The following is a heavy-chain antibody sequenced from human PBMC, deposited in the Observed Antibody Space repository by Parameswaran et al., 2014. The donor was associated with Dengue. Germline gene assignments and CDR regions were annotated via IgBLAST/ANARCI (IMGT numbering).Heavy chain of an antibody. J-gene: IGHJ1*01. Sequence: RWIRQPREGLEWVSAISGSGGSTYYADSVKGRFTISRDNSKNTLYLQMNSLRAEDTAVYYCAKPQTPYERPEYFQHWGQGTLVTVSS. V-gene: IGHV3-23*01. CDR3: AKPQTPYERPEYFQH. CDR2: ISGSGGST. D-gene: IGHD3-22*01.